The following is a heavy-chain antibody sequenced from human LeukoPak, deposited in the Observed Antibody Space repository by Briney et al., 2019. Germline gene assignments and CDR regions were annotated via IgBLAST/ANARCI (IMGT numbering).Heavy chain of an antibody. D-gene: IGHD1-26*01. V-gene: IGHV3-7*05. J-gene: IGHJ5*02. CDR2: IKQDGSEK. CDR3: ARDSSVWARTYAANWFDP. CDR1: GFTFSSYW. Sequence: GGSLRLSCAASGFTFSSYWMSWVRQAPGKGLEWVANIKQDGSEKYYVDSVKGRFTISRDNAKNSLYLQMNSLRAEDTAVYYCARDSSVWARTYAANWFDPWGQGTLVTVSS.